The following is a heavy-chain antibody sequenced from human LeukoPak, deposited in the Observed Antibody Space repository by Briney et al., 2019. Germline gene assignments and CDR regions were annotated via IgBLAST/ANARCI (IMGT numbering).Heavy chain of an antibody. J-gene: IGHJ3*02. CDR2: IIPIFGTA. CDR1: GGTFSSYA. Sequence: SVKVSCKASGGTFSSYAISWVRQAPGQGLEWMGGIIPIFGTANYAQKFQGRVTITTDESTSTAYMELSSLRSEDTAVYYCARYGADRAAAFDIWGQGTMVTVSS. V-gene: IGHV1-69*05. D-gene: IGHD3-10*01. CDR3: ARYGADRAAAFDI.